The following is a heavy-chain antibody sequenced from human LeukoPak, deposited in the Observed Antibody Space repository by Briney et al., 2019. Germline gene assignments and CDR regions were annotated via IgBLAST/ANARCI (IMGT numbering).Heavy chain of an antibody. CDR3: ARGCDYDILTGYSHDAFDI. V-gene: IGHV4-59*01. J-gene: IGHJ3*02. CDR1: GGSISSYY. CDR2: IYYSGST. Sequence: SETLSLTCTVSGGSISSYYWSWIRQPPGKGLEWIGYIYYSGSTNYNPSLKSRVTISVDTSKNQFSLKLSCVTAADTAVYYCARGCDYDILTGYSHDAFDIWGQGTMVTVSS. D-gene: IGHD3-9*01.